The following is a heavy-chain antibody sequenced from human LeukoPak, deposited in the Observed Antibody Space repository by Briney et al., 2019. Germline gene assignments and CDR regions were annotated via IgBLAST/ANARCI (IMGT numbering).Heavy chain of an antibody. V-gene: IGHV3-21*01. CDR1: GFTFSSYS. Sequence: SGGSLRLSCAASGFTFSSYSMNWVRQAPGKGLEWVASISSSSSYIYYADSVKGRFTISRDNAKNSLYLQMNSLRAEDTAVYYCARAGGGYGFDYWGQGTLVTVSS. CDR2: ISSSSSYI. J-gene: IGHJ4*02. CDR3: ARAGGGYGFDY. D-gene: IGHD5-12*01.